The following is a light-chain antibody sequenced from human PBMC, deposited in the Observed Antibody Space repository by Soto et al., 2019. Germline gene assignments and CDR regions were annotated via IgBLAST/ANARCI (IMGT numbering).Light chain of an antibody. J-gene: IGLJ2*01. CDR2: DVS. CDR1: SSDIGGYNY. V-gene: IGLV2-14*03. Sequence: QSALTQPASVSGSPGQSITISCTGTSSDIGGYNYVSWYQHHPGKAPKLMIYDVSNRPSGVSNRFSGSKSGNTASLTISGLQADEEADYYCSSYTSSSPPVFGGGTKLTVL. CDR3: SSYTSSSPPV.